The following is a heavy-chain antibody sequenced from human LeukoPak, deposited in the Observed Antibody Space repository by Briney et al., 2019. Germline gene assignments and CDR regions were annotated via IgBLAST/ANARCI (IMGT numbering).Heavy chain of an antibody. V-gene: IGHV1-69*04. J-gene: IGHJ4*02. Sequence: VASVTVSCKASGGTFSSYAISWVRQAPGQGLEWMGRIIPILGIANYAQKFQGRVTITADKSTSTAYMELSSLRSEDTAVYYCARDYGLDYYGSGSRPDYFDYWGQGTLVTVSS. CDR1: GGTFSSYA. D-gene: IGHD3-10*01. CDR2: IIPILGIA. CDR3: ARDYGLDYYGSGSRPDYFDY.